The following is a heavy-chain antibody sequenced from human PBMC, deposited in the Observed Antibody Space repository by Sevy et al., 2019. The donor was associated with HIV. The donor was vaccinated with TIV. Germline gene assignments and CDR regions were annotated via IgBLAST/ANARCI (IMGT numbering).Heavy chain of an antibody. CDR3: GKDSYGGYGGGVFDY. Sequence: GGSLRLSCAASGFTFSSYVMSWVRQAPGRGLEWVSGLSASGGTTYYADSVKGRFTISRDNSKNTLYLQMNSLRAGDTAVYYCGKDSYGGYGGGVFDYWGQGTLVTVSS. D-gene: IGHD4-17*01. V-gene: IGHV3-23*01. CDR2: LSASGGTT. CDR1: GFTFSSYV. J-gene: IGHJ4*02.